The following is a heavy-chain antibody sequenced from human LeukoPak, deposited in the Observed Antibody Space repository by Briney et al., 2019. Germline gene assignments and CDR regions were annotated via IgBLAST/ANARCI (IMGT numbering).Heavy chain of an antibody. V-gene: IGHV1-24*01. CDR1: GYTFTGYY. D-gene: IGHD3-10*01. CDR3: ATAYYYGSGSPDY. Sequence: ASVKVSCKASGYTFTGYYMHWVRQAPGKGLEWMGGFDPEDGETIYAQKFQGRVTMTEDTSTDTAYMELSSLRSEDTAVYYCATAYYYGSGSPDYWGQGTLVTVSS. J-gene: IGHJ4*02. CDR2: FDPEDGET.